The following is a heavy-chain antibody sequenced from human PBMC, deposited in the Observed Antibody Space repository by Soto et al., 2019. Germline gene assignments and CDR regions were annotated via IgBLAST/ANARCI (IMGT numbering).Heavy chain of an antibody. J-gene: IGHJ4*02. Sequence: GGSLRLSCAASGFTFSSYAMSWVRQAPGKGLEWVSAISGSGGSTYYADSVKGRFTISRDNSKNTLYLQMNSLRAEDTAVYYCAKGYSSSWYRRPDYWGQGTLVTVSS. CDR2: ISGSGGST. V-gene: IGHV3-23*01. CDR1: GFTFSSYA. D-gene: IGHD6-13*01. CDR3: AKGYSSSWYRRPDY.